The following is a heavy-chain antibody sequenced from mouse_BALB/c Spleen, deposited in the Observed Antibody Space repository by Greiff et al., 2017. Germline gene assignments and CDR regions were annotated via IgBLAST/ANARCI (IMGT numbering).Heavy chain of an antibody. Sequence: QVQLKESGPGLVAPSQSLSITCTVSGFSLTGYGVNWVRQPPGKGLEWLGMIWGDGSTDYNSALKSRLSISKDNSKSQVFLKMNSLQTDDTARYYGARDHGYDGGVDYWGQGTTLTVSS. CDR2: IWGDGST. V-gene: IGHV2-6-7*01. CDR3: ARDHGYDGGVDY. D-gene: IGHD2-2*01. J-gene: IGHJ2*01. CDR1: GFSLTGYG.